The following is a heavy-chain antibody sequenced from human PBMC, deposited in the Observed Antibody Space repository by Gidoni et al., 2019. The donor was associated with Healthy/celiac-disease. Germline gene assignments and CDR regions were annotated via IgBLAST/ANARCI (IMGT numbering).Heavy chain of an antibody. V-gene: IGHV3-23*01. J-gene: IGHJ6*03. D-gene: IGHD3-3*01. Sequence: EVQLLESGGGLVQPGGSLRLSCAASGFTFSSYAMSWVRQAPGKGLEWVSAISGSGGSTYYADSVKGRFNISRDNSKNTLYLQMNSLRAEDTAVYYCAKSPLGIYDFWSYPYYYYYYMDVWGKGTTVTVSS. CDR1: GFTFSSYA. CDR3: AKSPLGIYDFWSYPYYYYYYMDV. CDR2: ISGSGGST.